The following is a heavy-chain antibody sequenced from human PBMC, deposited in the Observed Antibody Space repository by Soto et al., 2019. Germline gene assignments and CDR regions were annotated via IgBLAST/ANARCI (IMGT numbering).Heavy chain of an antibody. Sequence: SETLSLTCTVSGCSISSGGYYWSWIRQHPGKGLEWIGYIYYSGSTYYNPSLKSRVTISVDTSKNQFSLKLYSVTAADTAMYYCARDFFESSDYTRSWFDPWGQGTLVTVSS. CDR2: IYYSGST. CDR1: GCSISSGGYY. CDR3: ARDFFESSDYTRSWFDP. J-gene: IGHJ5*02. V-gene: IGHV4-31*03. D-gene: IGHD3-22*01.